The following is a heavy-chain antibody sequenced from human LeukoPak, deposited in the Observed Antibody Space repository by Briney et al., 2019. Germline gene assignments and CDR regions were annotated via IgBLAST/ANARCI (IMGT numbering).Heavy chain of an antibody. CDR2: IYTSGST. CDR3: ARDLGRFDP. V-gene: IGHV4-4*07. CDR1: GGSISNYY. Sequence: KPSETLSLTCTISGGSISNYYWSWTRQPAGRGLEWIGRIYTSGSTNYNPSLKSRVTMSVDTSKNHFSLKVYSVTAADTAVYYCARDLGRFDPWGQGTLVTVSS. J-gene: IGHJ5*02.